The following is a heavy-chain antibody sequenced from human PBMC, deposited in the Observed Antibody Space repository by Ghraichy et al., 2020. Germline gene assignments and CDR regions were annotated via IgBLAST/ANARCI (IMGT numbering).Heavy chain of an antibody. Sequence: GESLNISCKGSGYSFTSYWIGWVRQMPGKGLEWMGIIYPGDSDTRYSPSFQGQVTISADKSISTAYLQWSSLKASDTAMYYCARFYKLDIAARPVGMYVWGQGTTVTVSS. J-gene: IGHJ6*02. CDR1: GYSFTSYW. V-gene: IGHV5-51*01. CDR3: ARFYKLDIAARPVGMYV. D-gene: IGHD6-6*01. CDR2: IYPGDSDT.